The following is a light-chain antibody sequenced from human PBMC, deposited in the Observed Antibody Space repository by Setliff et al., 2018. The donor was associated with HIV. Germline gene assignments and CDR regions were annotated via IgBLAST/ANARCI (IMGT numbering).Light chain of an antibody. J-gene: IGLJ1*01. V-gene: IGLV1-44*01. CDR1: SSNIGNNT. CDR3: AAWDDTLNAYV. Sequence: QSVLAQPPSASGTPGQRVTISCPGSSSNIGNNTVNWYQQLPGTAPELLIYTTNQRPSGVPDRFSGSKSGTSASLAISGLQPEDEADYFCAAWDDTLNAYVFGVGTKVTVL. CDR2: TTN.